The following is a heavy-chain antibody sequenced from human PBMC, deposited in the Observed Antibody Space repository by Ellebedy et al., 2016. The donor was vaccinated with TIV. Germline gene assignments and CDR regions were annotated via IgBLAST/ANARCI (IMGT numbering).Heavy chain of an antibody. CDR2: VNRDGSEK. CDR3: VRAIGGSGAY. J-gene: IGHJ4*02. V-gene: IGHV3-7*04. CDR1: GFTFSNHW. D-gene: IGHD3-10*01. Sequence: GESLKISCAAPGFTFSNHWMSWVRQAPGKGLEWVANVNRDGSEKYYVDSVRGRFTISRDNAKNSVYLQMSSLRVEDTAVYYCVRAIGGSGAYWGQGTLLTVSS.